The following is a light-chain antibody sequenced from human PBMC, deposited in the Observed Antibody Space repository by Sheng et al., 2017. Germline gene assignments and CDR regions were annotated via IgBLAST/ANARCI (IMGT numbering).Light chain of an antibody. CDR1: DLGTKY. J-gene: IGLJ2*01. Sequence: SYELTQPPSVSVSPGQTAKITCSGDDLGTKYTSWYQQRPGQSPLLVLYQDSRRPSGIPERFSGSNSGNTATLTISGAQTMDEADYYCQAWDSTAAVVFGGGTKLTVL. V-gene: IGLV3-1*01. CDR3: QAWDSTAAVV. CDR2: QDS.